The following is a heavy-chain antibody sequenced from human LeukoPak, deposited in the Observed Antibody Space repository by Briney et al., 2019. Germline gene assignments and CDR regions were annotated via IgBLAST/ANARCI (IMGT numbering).Heavy chain of an antibody. Sequence: GASVKVSCKASGYTFTDYYIHWVRQTPGQGLEWMGRINPNSGGTSYAQKFQGRVTMTRDTSISTAYMELRRLRSDDTAVYYCARDFERPDYWGQGTLVTVSS. CDR1: GYTFTDYY. V-gene: IGHV1-2*06. CDR2: INPNSGGT. J-gene: IGHJ4*02. CDR3: ARDFERPDY.